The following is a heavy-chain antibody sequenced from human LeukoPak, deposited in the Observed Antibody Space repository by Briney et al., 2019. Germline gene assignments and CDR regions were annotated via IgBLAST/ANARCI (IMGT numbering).Heavy chain of an antibody. D-gene: IGHD4-17*01. V-gene: IGHV4-59*01. J-gene: IGHJ4*02. CDR2: IYYSGST. CDR1: GGSISSYY. Sequence: SETLSLTCTVSGGSISSYYWSWIRQPPGKGLEWIGYIYYSGSTNYNPSLKSRVTISLDTSKNQFSLKLSSVTAADTAVYYCARGLLDYGDCHFDYWGKGTLVTVSS. CDR3: ARGLLDYGDCHFDY.